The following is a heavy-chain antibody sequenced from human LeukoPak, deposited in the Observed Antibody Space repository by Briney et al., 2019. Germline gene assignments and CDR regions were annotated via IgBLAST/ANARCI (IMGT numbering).Heavy chain of an antibody. CDR1: GGTFSSYA. J-gene: IGHJ4*02. CDR2: IIPIFGTA. D-gene: IGHD3-22*01. V-gene: IGHV1-69*13. Sequence: SVKVSCKASGGTFSSYAISWVRQAPGQGLEWMGGIIPIFGTANYAQKFQGRVTIIADESTSTAYMELRSLRSDDTAIYYCARREDYYDSSGYYLFDYWGQGTLVTVSS. CDR3: ARREDYYDSSGYYLFDY.